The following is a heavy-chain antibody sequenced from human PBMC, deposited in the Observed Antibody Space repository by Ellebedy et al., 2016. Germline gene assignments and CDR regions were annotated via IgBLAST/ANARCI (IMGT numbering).Heavy chain of an antibody. Sequence: SETLSLXCTVSGGSISSSSYWSWIRQHPGKGLEWIGYIYYSGSTYYNPSLKSRVTISVDTSKNQFSLKLSSVTAADTAVYYCARGGYCSSTSCPGLSWFDPWGQGTLVTVSS. J-gene: IGHJ5*02. V-gene: IGHV4-31*03. CDR1: GGSISSSSY. D-gene: IGHD2-2*03. CDR3: ARGGYCSSTSCPGLSWFDP. CDR2: IYYSGST.